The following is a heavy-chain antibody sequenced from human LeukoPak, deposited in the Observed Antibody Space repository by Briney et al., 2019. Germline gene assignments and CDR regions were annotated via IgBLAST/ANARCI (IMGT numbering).Heavy chain of an antibody. CDR1: GYSISSGYY. D-gene: IGHD3-22*01. CDR2: IYHSGST. Sequence: PSETLSLTCTVSGYSISSGYYWGWIRQPPGKGLEWIGSIYHSGSTYYNPSLKSRVTISVDTSKNQFSLKLSSVTAADTAVYYCASASPYYYDSSGPRGYYGMDVWGQGTTVTVSS. CDR3: ASASPYYYDSSGPRGYYGMDV. J-gene: IGHJ6*02. V-gene: IGHV4-38-2*02.